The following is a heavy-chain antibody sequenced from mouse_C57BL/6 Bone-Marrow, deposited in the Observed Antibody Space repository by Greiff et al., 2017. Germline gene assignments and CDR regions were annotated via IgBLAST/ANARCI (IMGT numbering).Heavy chain of an antibody. J-gene: IGHJ2*01. D-gene: IGHD1-1*01. V-gene: IGHV5-9-1*02. CDR3: TSHYYGSSYLYFDY. CDR1: GFTFSSYA. CDR2: ISSGGDYI. Sequence: EVQLQESGEGLVKPGGSLKLSCAASGFTFSSYAMSWVRQTPEKRLEWVAYISSGGDYIYYADTVKGRFTISRDNARNTLYLQMSSLKSEDTAMYYCTSHYYGSSYLYFDYWGQGTTLTVSS.